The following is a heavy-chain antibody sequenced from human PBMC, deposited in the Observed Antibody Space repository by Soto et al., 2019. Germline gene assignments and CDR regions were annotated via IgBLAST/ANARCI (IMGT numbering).Heavy chain of an antibody. D-gene: IGHD4-4*01. CDR2: INAANGDT. Sequence: ASVKVSCKASGYTFTSYGIHWVRQAPGQRLEWMGWINAANGDTKYSPKFQGRVTITRDTSASTANMELSSLRSEDTAVYYCVRRRGSVTGIDWFDPWGQGTLVIVSS. J-gene: IGHJ5*02. CDR3: VRRRGSVTGIDWFDP. V-gene: IGHV1-3*01. CDR1: GYTFTSYG.